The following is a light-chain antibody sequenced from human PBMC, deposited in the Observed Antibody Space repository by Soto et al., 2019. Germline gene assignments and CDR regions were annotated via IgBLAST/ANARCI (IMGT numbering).Light chain of an antibody. CDR3: QKYNDAPKT. CDR2: AAS. CDR1: QGISRY. Sequence: DIQMTQSPSSLSASVGDRVTITCRASQGISRYLAWYQQKPGKVPKLLMYAASTLQSGVPSRFSGSGFGTDFTLTISSLQPEDVATYYCQKYNDAPKTFGPGTKVEIK. J-gene: IGKJ1*01. V-gene: IGKV1-27*01.